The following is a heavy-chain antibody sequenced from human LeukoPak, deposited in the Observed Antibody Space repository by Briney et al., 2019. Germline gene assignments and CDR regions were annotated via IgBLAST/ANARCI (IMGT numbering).Heavy chain of an antibody. J-gene: IGHJ4*02. Sequence: ASVKVSCKASGYTFTSYGISWVRQAPGQGLEWMGWISAYNGNTNYAQKLQGRVTMTTDTSTSTAYMELRSLRSDDTAVYYCARVRDGYKVASFYDYWGQGTLVTVSS. CDR3: ARVRDGYKVASFYDY. V-gene: IGHV1-18*01. D-gene: IGHD5-24*01. CDR1: GYTFTSYG. CDR2: ISAYNGNT.